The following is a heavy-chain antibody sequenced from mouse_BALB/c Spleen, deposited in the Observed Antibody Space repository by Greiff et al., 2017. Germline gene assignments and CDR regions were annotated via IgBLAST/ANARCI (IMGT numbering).Heavy chain of an antibody. CDR3: ARQIRPWYFDV. V-gene: IGHV5-12-2*01. D-gene: IGHD1-2*01. Sequence: EVQRVESGGGLVQPGGSLKLSCAASGFTFSSYTMSWVRQTPEKRLEWVAYISNGGGSTYYPDTVKGRFTISRDNAKNTLYLQMSSLKSEDTAMYYCARQIRPWYFDVWGAGTTVTVSS. J-gene: IGHJ1*01. CDR1: GFTFSSYT. CDR2: ISNGGGST.